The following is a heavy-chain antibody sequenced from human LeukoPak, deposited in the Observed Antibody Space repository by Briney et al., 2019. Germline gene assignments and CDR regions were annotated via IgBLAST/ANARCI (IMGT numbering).Heavy chain of an antibody. CDR3: AKMRSNAFDI. Sequence: PGGSLRLSCAASGFTYSSYAMHWVRQAPGKGLEWVAVISYDGSNKYYADSVKGRFTISRDNSKNTLYLQMNSLRAEDTAVYYCAKMRSNAFDIWGQGTMVTVSS. J-gene: IGHJ3*02. V-gene: IGHV3-30-3*02. CDR2: ISYDGSNK. CDR1: GFTYSSYA.